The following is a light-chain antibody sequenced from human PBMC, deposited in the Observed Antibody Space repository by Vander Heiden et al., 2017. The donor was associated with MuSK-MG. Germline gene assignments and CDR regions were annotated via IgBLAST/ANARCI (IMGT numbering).Light chain of an antibody. CDR1: QSLLHSNGYNY. CDR3: RQARQTPQT. Sequence: DIVMTQSSLSLPVTLGEPASISCRSSQSLLHSNGYNYLDWYLQKPGQSPQLLIYLGSNRASGVPDRFSRSGSGTDFTLKISRVEAEDVGVYYCRQARQTPQTFGQGTKVEIK. CDR2: LGS. V-gene: IGKV2-28*01. J-gene: IGKJ1*01.